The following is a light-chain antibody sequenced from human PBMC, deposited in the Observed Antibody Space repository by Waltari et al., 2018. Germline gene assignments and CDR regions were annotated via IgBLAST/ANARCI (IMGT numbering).Light chain of an antibody. CDR2: AAS. Sequence: DIQMTQSPSSLSASVGDGVTITCRATQTISSYLNWYQHQPGKAPKLLIYAASRLQSGVPSRFSGSGSGTDFTHTISSLQPEDFAIYYCQQSYSTPITFGGGTKVEMK. J-gene: IGKJ4*01. CDR3: QQSYSTPIT. V-gene: IGKV1-39*01. CDR1: QTISSY.